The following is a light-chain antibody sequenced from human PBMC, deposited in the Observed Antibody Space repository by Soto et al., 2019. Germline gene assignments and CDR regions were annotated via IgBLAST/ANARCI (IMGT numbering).Light chain of an antibody. CDR1: SSDVGGYNY. CDR3: SSYTITSTYV. J-gene: IGLJ1*01. Sequence: QSALTQPASVSGSPGQSITISCTGTSSDVGGYNYVSWYQQHPGKAPKLMVYDVRNRPSGLANRFSGSKSGNTASLTISGLQAEDEADYYSSSYTITSTYVFGGGTKLTVL. V-gene: IGLV2-14*01. CDR2: DVR.